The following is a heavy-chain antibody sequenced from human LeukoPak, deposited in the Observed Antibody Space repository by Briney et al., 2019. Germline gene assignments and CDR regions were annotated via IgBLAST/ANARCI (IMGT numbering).Heavy chain of an antibody. CDR1: GFTFDDYA. J-gene: IGHJ4*02. CDR2: ISSSSSYI. Sequence: PGRSLRLSCAASGFTFDDYAMHWVRQAPGKGLEWVSSISSSSSYIYYADSVKGRFTISRDNAKNSLYLQMNSLRAEDTAVYYCARASPLYGSGSYYTPIDYWGQGTLVTVSS. CDR3: ARASPLYGSGSYYTPIDY. V-gene: IGHV3-21*01. D-gene: IGHD3-10*01.